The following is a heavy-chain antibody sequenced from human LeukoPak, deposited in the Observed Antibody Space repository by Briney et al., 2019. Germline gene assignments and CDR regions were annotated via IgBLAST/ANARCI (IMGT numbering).Heavy chain of an antibody. D-gene: IGHD6-19*01. Sequence: KASDTLSLTCTVSGGSISSYYWNWIRQPPGKGLEWIGYIYYRGSTNYNPSLKSRVTISVDTSKNQFSLKLSSVTAADTAVYYCARGGWYPESFQHWGQGALVTVSS. V-gene: IGHV4-59*07. J-gene: IGHJ1*01. CDR3: ARGGWYPESFQH. CDR1: GGSISSYY. CDR2: IYYRGST.